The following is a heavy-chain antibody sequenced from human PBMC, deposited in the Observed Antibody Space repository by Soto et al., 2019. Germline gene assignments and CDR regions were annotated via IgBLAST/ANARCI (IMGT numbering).Heavy chain of an antibody. CDR3: AKDLYGTSLGGTFDY. CDR2: ISWNSGSI. D-gene: IGHD3-16*01. V-gene: IGHV3-9*01. Sequence: EVQLVESGGGLVQPGRSLRLSCAASGFTFDDYAMHWVRQAPGKGLEWVSGISWNSGSIGYADSVKGRFTISRDNAKNSLYLQMNSLRAEDTALYYCAKDLYGTSLGGTFDYWGQGTLVTVSS. J-gene: IGHJ4*02. CDR1: GFTFDDYA.